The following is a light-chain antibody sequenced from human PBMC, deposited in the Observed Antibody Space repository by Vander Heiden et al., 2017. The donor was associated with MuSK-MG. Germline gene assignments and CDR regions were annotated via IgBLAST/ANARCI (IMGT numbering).Light chain of an antibody. CDR2: GAS. CDR1: QTVTSSY. V-gene: IGKV3-20*01. CDR3: QQYGSELYT. J-gene: IGKJ2*01. Sequence: EIVLTQSPGTLSLSPGERATLSCRASQTVTSSYLDWYQQKPGQAPRLLLYGASSRATGIPDRFSGRGSGTDFTFTISRLVPDDFAAYSCQQYGSELYTFGQGTKLEIK.